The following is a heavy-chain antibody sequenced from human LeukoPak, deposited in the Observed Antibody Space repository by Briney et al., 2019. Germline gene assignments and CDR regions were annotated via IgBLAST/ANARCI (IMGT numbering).Heavy chain of an antibody. V-gene: IGHV4-31*03. CDR3: ARAAGRLFDY. Sequence: SETLSLTCTVSGGSISSGGYYWSWIRQHPGKGLEWIGYIYYSGSAYYNPSLKSRVTISVDTSKNQFSLKLSSVTAADTAVYYCARAAGRLFDYWGQGTLVTVSS. J-gene: IGHJ4*02. CDR1: GGSISSGGYY. CDR2: IYYSGSA.